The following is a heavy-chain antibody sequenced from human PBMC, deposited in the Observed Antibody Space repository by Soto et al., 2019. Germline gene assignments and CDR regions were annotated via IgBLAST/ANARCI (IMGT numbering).Heavy chain of an antibody. CDR1: GFTFSSYA. Sequence: QVQLVESGGGVVQPGRSLRLSCAASGFTFSSYAMHWVRQAPGKGLEWVAVISYDGSNKYYADSVKGRFTISRDNSKNTLYLQMNRLRAEDTAVYYCARGCDFLSGSPPYYYYGMDVWGQGTTVTVSS. CDR3: ARGCDFLSGSPPYYYYGMDV. J-gene: IGHJ6*02. CDR2: ISYDGSNK. D-gene: IGHD3-3*01. V-gene: IGHV3-30-3*01.